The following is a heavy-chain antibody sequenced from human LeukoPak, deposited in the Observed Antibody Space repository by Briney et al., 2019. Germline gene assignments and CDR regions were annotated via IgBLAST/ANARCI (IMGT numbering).Heavy chain of an antibody. CDR2: IYTSGST. D-gene: IGHD3-10*01. V-gene: IGHV4-4*07. J-gene: IGHJ4*02. CDR3: ARSGTYGSHYFDY. Sequence: SETLSLTCTVSGGSISSYYWIWIRQPAGKGLEWIGRIYTSGSTDYNPSLKSRVTMSVDTPKNQFSLKLTSVTAAHTAVYYCARSGTYGSHYFDYWGQGTLVTVSS. CDR1: GGSISSYY.